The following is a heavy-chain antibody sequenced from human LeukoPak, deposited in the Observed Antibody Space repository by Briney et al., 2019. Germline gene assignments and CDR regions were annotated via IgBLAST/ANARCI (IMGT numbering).Heavy chain of an antibody. CDR1: GFIFSAYW. V-gene: IGHV3-7*05. CDR3: ARDWNGSGTAFDH. J-gene: IGHJ4*02. CDR2: IKVDGTEK. Sequence: TGGSLRLSCAASGFIFSAYWMSWVRQAPGKGLEWVANIKVDGTEKYYVDSVKGRFTISRDNAKNSLSLQMSGLRAEDTAVYYCARDWNGSGTAFDHWGQGTLVTVSS. D-gene: IGHD1-1*01.